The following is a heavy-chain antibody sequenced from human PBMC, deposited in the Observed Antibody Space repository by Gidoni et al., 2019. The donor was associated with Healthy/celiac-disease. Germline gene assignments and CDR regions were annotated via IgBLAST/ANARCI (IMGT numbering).Heavy chain of an antibody. CDR1: GFTFSGYW. J-gene: IGHJ4*02. V-gene: IGHV3-7*01. Sequence: EVQLVESGGGLVQPGGSLRLSCAASGFTFSGYWMSWVRQAPGKGLEWVANIKQDGSEKYYVDSVKGRFTISRDNAKNSLYLQMNSLRAEDTAVYYCARVGLPLVPAASFDYWGQGTLVTVSS. CDR2: IKQDGSEK. CDR3: ARVGLPLVPAASFDY. D-gene: IGHD2-2*01.